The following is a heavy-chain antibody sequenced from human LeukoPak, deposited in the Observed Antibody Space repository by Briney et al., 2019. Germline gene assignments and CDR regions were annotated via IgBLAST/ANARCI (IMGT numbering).Heavy chain of an antibody. Sequence: PSETLSLTCTVSGGSISSSSYYWGWIRQPPGKGLEWIGSIYYSGSTYYNPSLKSRVTISVDTSKNQFSLKLRSVTAADTAVYYCARDVHDILPTYWGQGTLVTVSS. V-gene: IGHV4-39*07. CDR2: IYYSGST. J-gene: IGHJ4*02. CDR3: ARDVHDILPTY. D-gene: IGHD3-9*01. CDR1: GGSISSSSYY.